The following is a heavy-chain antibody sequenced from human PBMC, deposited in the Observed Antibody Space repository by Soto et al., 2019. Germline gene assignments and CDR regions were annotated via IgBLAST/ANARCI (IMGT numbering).Heavy chain of an antibody. Sequence: GWLRRSCSASGCSVSSNYMSWVRQAPGKGLEWVSVIYSGGSTYYADSVKGRFTISRDNSKNTLYLQMNSLRAEDTAVYYCARDSCRSGGRCYLFDYWGQGTLVTVSS. D-gene: IGHD2-15*01. CDR3: ARDSCRSGGRCYLFDY. CDR2: IYSGGST. V-gene: IGHV3-53*01. J-gene: IGHJ4*02. CDR1: GCSVSSNY.